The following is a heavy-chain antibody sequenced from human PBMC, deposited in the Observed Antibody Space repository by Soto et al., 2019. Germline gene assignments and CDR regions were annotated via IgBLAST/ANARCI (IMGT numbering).Heavy chain of an antibody. D-gene: IGHD6-13*01. Sequence: PSETLSLTYTVSGGSISSATYQWGWIRQPPGNGLEWIGSIFDSGSTYYNPSLKSRVTISVDTSKNQFSLNLRSVTAADTAVYYCASLYKSSWFIPYDYWGQGTLVTVSS. J-gene: IGHJ4*02. CDR2: IFDSGST. CDR3: ASLYKSSWFIPYDY. CDR1: GGSISSATYQ. V-gene: IGHV4-39*01.